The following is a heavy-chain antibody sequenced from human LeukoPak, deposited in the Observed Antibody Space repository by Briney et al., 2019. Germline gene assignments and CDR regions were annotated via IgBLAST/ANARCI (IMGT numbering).Heavy chain of an antibody. V-gene: IGHV4-30-2*01. CDR1: GGSISSGGYC. J-gene: IGHJ5*02. Sequence: SETLSLTCAVSGGSISSGGYCWSWIRQPPGKGLEWIGYIYHSGSTYYNPALKSRVTISVDRSKNQLSLKLSSVTAADTAVYYCASGGGETNWFDPWGQGTLVTVSS. CDR2: IYHSGST. D-gene: IGHD3-16*01. CDR3: ASGGGETNWFDP.